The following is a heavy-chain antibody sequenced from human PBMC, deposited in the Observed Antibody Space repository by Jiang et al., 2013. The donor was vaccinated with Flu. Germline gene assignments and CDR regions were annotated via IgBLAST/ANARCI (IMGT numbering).Heavy chain of an antibody. CDR1: GGTFSSYA. Sequence: QLVESGAEVKKPGSSVKVSCKASGGTFSSYAISWVRQAPGQGLEWMGGIIPIVGTANYAQKFQGRVTITADESTSTAYMELSSLRSEDTAVYYCAVVVVTHYYQNGMDVWGQGTTVTVSS. CDR3: AVVVVTHYYQNGMDV. D-gene: IGHD3-22*01. CDR2: IIPIVGTA. J-gene: IGHJ6*02. V-gene: IGHV1-69*01.